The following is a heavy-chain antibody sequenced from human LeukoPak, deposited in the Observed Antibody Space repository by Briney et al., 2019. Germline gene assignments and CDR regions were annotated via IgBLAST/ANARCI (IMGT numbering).Heavy chain of an antibody. J-gene: IGHJ4*02. Sequence: GGSLRLSCAASGFTFSSYSMNWVRQAPGKGLEWVSCISTSSSYIYYADSVKGRFTISRDSAKNSLYLQMNSLRSEDTAVYYCAKARYDGEVMIAATDYWGQGTLVTVSS. CDR2: ISTSSSYI. CDR1: GFTFSSYS. D-gene: IGHD2-15*01. CDR3: AKARYDGEVMIAATDY. V-gene: IGHV3-21*01.